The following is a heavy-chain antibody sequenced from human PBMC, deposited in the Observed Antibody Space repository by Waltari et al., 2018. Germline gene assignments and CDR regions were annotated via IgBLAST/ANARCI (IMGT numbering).Heavy chain of an antibody. J-gene: IGHJ4*02. CDR1: GYTFTGYY. CDR2: INPNSGGT. CDR3: ARGCSSTSCRTTFDY. D-gene: IGHD2-2*01. V-gene: IGHV1-2*06. Sequence: QVQLVQSGAEVKKPGASVKVSCKASGYTFTGYYMHWVRQDPGQGLEWMGRINPNSGGTNYAQKFQGRVTMTRDTSISTAYMELSRLRSDDTAVYYCARGCSSTSCRTTFDYWGQGTLVTVSS.